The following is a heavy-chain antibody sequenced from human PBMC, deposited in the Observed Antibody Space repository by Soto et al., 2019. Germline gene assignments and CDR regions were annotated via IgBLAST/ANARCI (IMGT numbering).Heavy chain of an antibody. CDR2: ISGSGGST. V-gene: IGHV3-23*01. J-gene: IGHJ4*02. Sequence: EVQLLESGGGVVQPGGSLRLSCAASGFTFSSYAMSWVRQAPGKGLEWVSAISGSGGSTYYADSVKGRFTISRDNSKNTLYLQMNSLRAEDTAVYYCAKDTGSGWYPYYFDYWGQGTLVTVSS. CDR1: GFTFSSYA. D-gene: IGHD6-19*01. CDR3: AKDTGSGWYPYYFDY.